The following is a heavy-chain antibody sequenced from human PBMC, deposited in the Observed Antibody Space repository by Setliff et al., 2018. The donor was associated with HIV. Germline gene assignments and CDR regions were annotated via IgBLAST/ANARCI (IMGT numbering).Heavy chain of an antibody. CDR3: ARGKWLVQNFYSYYMDV. J-gene: IGHJ6*03. CDR2: IFYSGST. Sequence: SETLSLTCTVSSGSISSYYWIWIRQPPGKGLEWIGHIFYSGSTNHNPSLKSRVTISVDTSKSQFSLKLGSVTAADTAVYYCARGKWLVQNFYSYYMDVWGKGTTVTVSS. D-gene: IGHD6-19*01. CDR1: SGSISSYY. V-gene: IGHV4-59*01.